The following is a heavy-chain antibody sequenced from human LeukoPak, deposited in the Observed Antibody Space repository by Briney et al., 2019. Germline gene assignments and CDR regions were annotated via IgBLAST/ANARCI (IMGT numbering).Heavy chain of an antibody. Sequence: GGSLRLSCATSGFSFSTSSMNWVRQAPGKGLEWVAYIKKDGSEEKYVDSVKGRFTISRGNTKNSLYLQMGSLRVEDTAVYYCTKEGMWGQGTMVTVSS. V-gene: IGHV3-7*05. J-gene: IGHJ3*01. CDR3: TKEGM. CDR1: GFSFSTSS. CDR2: IKKDGSEE.